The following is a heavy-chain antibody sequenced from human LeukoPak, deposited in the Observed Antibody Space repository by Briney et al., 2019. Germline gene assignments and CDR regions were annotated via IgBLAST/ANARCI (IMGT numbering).Heavy chain of an antibody. J-gene: IGHJ4*02. CDR3: AKDLSGYYRPIDY. D-gene: IGHD3-22*01. CDR2: ISGSGGST. CDR1: GFTFSSYA. Sequence: PGGSLRLSCAVPGFTFSSYAMTWVRQAPGKGLEWVSSISGSGGSTCYADSVKGRFTISRDNSKNTLYLQINSLRAEDTALYYCAKDLSGYYRPIDYWGQGTQVTVSS. V-gene: IGHV3-23*01.